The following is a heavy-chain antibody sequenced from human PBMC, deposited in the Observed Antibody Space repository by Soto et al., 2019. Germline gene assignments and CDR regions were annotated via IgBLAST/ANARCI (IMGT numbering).Heavy chain of an antibody. CDR1: GFTFSSYS. D-gene: IGHD2-8*01. J-gene: IGHJ3*02. CDR3: ARGGRRYCTNGVCSDDAFDI. V-gene: IGHV3-21*01. CDR2: ISSSSSYI. Sequence: EVQLVESGGGLVKPGGSLRLSCAASGFTFSSYSMNWVRQAPGKGLEWVSSISSSSSYIYYADSVKGRFTISRDNAKNSLYLQMNSLRAEDKAVYYCARGGRRYCTNGVCSDDAFDIWGQGTMITVSS.